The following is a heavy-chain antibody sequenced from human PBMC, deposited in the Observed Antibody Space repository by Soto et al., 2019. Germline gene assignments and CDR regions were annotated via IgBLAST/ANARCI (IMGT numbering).Heavy chain of an antibody. V-gene: IGHV1-69*12. CDR1: GGTFSSYA. CDR3: ASHYDSSGYYYRGLDY. J-gene: IGHJ4*02. CDR2: IIPIFGTA. D-gene: IGHD3-22*01. Sequence: QVQLVQSGAEVKKPGSSVKVSCKASGGTFSSYAISWVRQAPGQGLEWMGGIIPIFGTADYAQKFQGRVTITADESTSTAYMELSSLRCEDTAVYYCASHYDSSGYYYRGLDYWGQGTLVTVSS.